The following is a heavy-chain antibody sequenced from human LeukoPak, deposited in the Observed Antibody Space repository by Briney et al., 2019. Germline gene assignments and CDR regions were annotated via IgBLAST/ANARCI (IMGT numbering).Heavy chain of an antibody. J-gene: IGHJ5*02. D-gene: IGHD6-13*01. CDR1: GGSFSDYY. CDR2: INHSGST. Sequence: SETLSLTCAVYGGSFSDYYWSWIRQPPGKGLEWIGEINHSGSTNYNPSLKSRVTISVDTSKNQFSLKLSSVTAADTAVYYCARQLVAAAAHNWFDPWGQGTLVTVSX. V-gene: IGHV4-34*01. CDR3: ARQLVAAAAHNWFDP.